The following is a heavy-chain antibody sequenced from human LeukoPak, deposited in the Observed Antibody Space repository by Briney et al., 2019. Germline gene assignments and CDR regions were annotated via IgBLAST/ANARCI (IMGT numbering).Heavy chain of an antibody. D-gene: IGHD2-21*02. CDR3: ARGYGSVTAISY. Sequence: ASVKVSCKVSGYTLTELSMHWVRQAPGKGLEWMGGFDPEDGETIYAQKFQGRVTMTRDTSTSTAYMELRSLRSDDTAVYYCARGYGSVTAISYWGQGILVTVSS. CDR2: FDPEDGET. J-gene: IGHJ4*02. V-gene: IGHV1-24*01. CDR1: GYTLTELS.